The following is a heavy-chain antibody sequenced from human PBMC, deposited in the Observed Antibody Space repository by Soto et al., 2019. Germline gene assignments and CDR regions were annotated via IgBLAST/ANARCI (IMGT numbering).Heavy chain of an antibody. CDR3: TRLNVYSFSTNCHASSVINV. V-gene: IGHV4-39*02. Sequence: QLQLQESGPGLVKPSETLSLTCTVSGDSVSTNSYSWGWIRQSPGKGLEWIGTIYSSENTYYNPSLLIRTPISADTSNSDFSLRLSPYIAVDTPVYYCTRLNVYSFSTNCHASSVINVWRQGTTVTVSS. J-gene: IGHJ6*02. D-gene: IGHD2-2*01. CDR1: GDSVSTNSYS. CDR2: IYSSENT.